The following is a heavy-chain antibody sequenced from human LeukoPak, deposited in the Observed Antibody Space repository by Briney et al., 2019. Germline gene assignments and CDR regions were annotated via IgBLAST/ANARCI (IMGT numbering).Heavy chain of an antibody. CDR1: GFTVSMTY. D-gene: IGHD5-18*01. J-gene: IGHJ4*02. Sequence: GGSLRLSCAASGFTVSMTYMSWVRQAPGKGLEWVSVIYSGGSTYYADSVKGRFTISRDNSKNTLYLQMNSLRAEDTAVYYCARDPGYSYGYDYWGQGTLVTVSS. V-gene: IGHV3-53*01. CDR2: IYSGGST. CDR3: ARDPGYSYGYDY.